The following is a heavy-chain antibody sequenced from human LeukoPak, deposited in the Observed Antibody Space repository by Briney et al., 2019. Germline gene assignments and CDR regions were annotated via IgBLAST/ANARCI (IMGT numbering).Heavy chain of an antibody. CDR1: GFIFSNFW. J-gene: IGHJ4*02. CDR2: IKHDGSEK. D-gene: IGHD6-13*01. CDR3: ARERSSSLDY. V-gene: IGHV3-7*01. Sequence: GGSLRLSCAASGFIFSNFWMSWVRQAPGKGLEWVANIKHDGSEKYYVDSVKGRFTISRDNAKNSLYLQMNSLRAEDTAVYYCARERSSSLDYWGQGILATVSS.